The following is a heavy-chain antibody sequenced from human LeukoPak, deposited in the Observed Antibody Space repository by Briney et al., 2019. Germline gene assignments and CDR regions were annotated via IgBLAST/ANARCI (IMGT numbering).Heavy chain of an antibody. CDR2: ISGSGGST. D-gene: IGHD3-22*01. V-gene: IGHV3-23*01. J-gene: IGHJ4*02. CDR3: AQAHALYYYDSSGYLAY. CDR1: GFTFSRYA. Sequence: GGSLRLSCAASGFTFSRYAMSWVRQAPGKGLEWVSAISGSGGSTYYADSVKGRFTISRDNSKNTLYLQMNSLRAEDTAVYYCAQAHALYYYDSSGYLAYLGQGTLVTVSS.